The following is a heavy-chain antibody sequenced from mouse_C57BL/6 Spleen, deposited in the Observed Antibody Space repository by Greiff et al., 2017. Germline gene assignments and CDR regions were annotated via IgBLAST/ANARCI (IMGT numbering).Heavy chain of an antibody. Sequence: VQLQQSGAELMKPGASVKLSCKATGYTFTGYWIEWVKQRPGHGLEWIGEILPGGGSTNYNEKFKGKATFTADTSSNTAYMQLSHLTSDDSAIYYCAISNGGYRDYFDYWGQGTTLTVSS. CDR3: AISNGGYRDYFDY. D-gene: IGHD2-3*01. CDR2: ILPGGGST. V-gene: IGHV1-9*01. CDR1: GYTFTGYW. J-gene: IGHJ2*01.